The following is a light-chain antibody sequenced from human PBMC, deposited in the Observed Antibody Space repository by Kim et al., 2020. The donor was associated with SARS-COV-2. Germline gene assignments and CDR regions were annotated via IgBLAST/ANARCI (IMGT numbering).Light chain of an antibody. J-gene: IGKJ4*01. V-gene: IGKV3-15*01. CDR1: QSVDIR. Sequence: VSRGERLTLSCRASQSVDIRLAWYQQKPGQAPRLLIDGASTRATGIPARFSGSGSGTQFTLTISSLQSEDLAVYYCQQYTYWPLTFGGGTKVDIK. CDR2: GAS. CDR3: QQYTYWPLT.